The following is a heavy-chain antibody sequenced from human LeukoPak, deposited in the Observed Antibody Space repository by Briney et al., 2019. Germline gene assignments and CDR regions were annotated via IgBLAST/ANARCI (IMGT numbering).Heavy chain of an antibody. CDR2: FDPEDGET. CDR3: ATVELPRITIFGVVKALDY. J-gene: IGHJ4*02. D-gene: IGHD3-3*01. V-gene: IGHV1-24*01. Sequence: ASVKVSCKVSGYTLTELSMHWVRQAPGKGLEWMGGFDPEDGETIYAQKFQGRVTMTEDTSTDTAYMELSSLRSEDTAVYYCATVELPRITIFGVVKALDYWGQGTLVTVSS. CDR1: GYTLTELS.